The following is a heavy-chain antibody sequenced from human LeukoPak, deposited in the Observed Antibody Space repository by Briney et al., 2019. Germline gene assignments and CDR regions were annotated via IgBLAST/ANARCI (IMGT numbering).Heavy chain of an antibody. Sequence: SETLSLTCTVSGGSIRSYYWSWIRQPPGKGLEWIGSIYYSGSTYYNPSLKSRVTISVDTSKNQFSLKLSSVTAADTAVYYCARHAHPPYSSSWYMYYFDYWGQGTLVTVSS. D-gene: IGHD6-13*01. CDR1: GGSIRSYY. J-gene: IGHJ4*02. CDR3: ARHAHPPYSSSWYMYYFDY. V-gene: IGHV4-39*01. CDR2: IYYSGST.